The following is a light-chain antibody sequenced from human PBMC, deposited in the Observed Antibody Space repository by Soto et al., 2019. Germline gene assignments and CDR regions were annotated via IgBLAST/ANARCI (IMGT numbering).Light chain of an antibody. CDR2: DVS. CDR3: SSYTGTSTRYV. V-gene: IGLV2-14*03. J-gene: IGLJ1*01. Sequence: QSVLTQPASVSGSPGQSITISCTGTSSDVGAYNYVSWYQQHPGKAPKLVIFDVSNRPSGVSNRFSGSKSDNTASLTISGLWTEDEADYYCSSYTGTSTRYVFGTGTKLTVL. CDR1: SSDVGAYNY.